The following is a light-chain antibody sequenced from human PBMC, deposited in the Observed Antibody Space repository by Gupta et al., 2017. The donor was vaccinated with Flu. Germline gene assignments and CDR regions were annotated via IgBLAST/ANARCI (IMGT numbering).Light chain of an antibody. Sequence: LVMTQSPLSLPVTPGEPASISCRSSQSLLHSNGYNYLDWYLQKPGKSPQLRSYLGSNRASGVPDRCSGSGSGTEGTLKISRVEAEEVGVEYCMQAQQTRTLGPGTKLEIK. V-gene: IGKV2-28*01. CDR2: LGS. J-gene: IGKJ3*01. CDR1: QSLLHSNGYNY. CDR3: MQAQQTRT.